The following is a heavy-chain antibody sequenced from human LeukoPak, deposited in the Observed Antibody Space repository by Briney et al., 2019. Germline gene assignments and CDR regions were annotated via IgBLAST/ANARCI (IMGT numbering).Heavy chain of an antibody. J-gene: IGHJ4*02. V-gene: IGHV4-59*02. CDR3: ARGRSDTFDY. Sequence: PSETLSLTCTVSGGSVSSHYWSWIRQAPGKGLEWIGYIYYSGSTNYNPSLKSRVTISVDTSKNQFSLKLSSVTAADTAVYYCARGRSDTFDYWGQGTLVTVSS. D-gene: IGHD2-15*01. CDR2: IYYSGST. CDR1: GGSVSSHY.